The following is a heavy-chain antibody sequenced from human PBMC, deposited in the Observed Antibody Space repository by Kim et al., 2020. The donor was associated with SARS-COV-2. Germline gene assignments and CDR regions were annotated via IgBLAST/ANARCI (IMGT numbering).Heavy chain of an antibody. V-gene: IGHV4-30-4*01. J-gene: IGHJ1*01. CDR2: IYYSGNT. D-gene: IGHD6-13*01. CDR1: DGSIGSVNYY. CDR3: ARTFYSSRRVPSFHL. Sequence: SETLSLTCTVSDGSIGSVNYYWNWIRQPPGKGLEWIGYIYYSGNTYYNPSLKTRITISIDKSKNQFSLKLSSVTAADTAIYYCARTFYSSRRVPSFHLWGQGTLVTVSS.